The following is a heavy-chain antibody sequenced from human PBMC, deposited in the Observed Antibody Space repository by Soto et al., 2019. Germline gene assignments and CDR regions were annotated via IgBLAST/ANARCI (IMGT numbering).Heavy chain of an antibody. D-gene: IGHD3-22*01. CDR1: GYSFTSYW. CDR2: IYPGDSDT. CDR3: ARDTYYYDSSGHGAFDI. J-gene: IGHJ3*02. Sequence: GESLNISCKGSGYSFTSYWIGWVRQMPGKGLEWMGIIYPGDSDTRYSPSFQGQVTISADKSISTAYLQWSSLKASDTAMYYCARDTYYYDSSGHGAFDIWGQGTMVSVSS. V-gene: IGHV5-51*01.